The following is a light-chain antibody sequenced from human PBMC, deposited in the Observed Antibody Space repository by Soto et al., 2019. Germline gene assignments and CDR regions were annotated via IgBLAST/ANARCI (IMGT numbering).Light chain of an antibody. CDR2: DVS. CDR1: SSDVGAYNY. Sequence: QSVLTQPASVSGSPGQSITLSCTGTSSDVGAYNYVSWYQQHPGKAPKLMIYDVSNRPSGVSNRFSGSKSGNTASLTISGLQGEDEAYYYCSSYRSSETLVFGTGTKLTVL. J-gene: IGLJ1*01. V-gene: IGLV2-14*01. CDR3: SSYRSSETLV.